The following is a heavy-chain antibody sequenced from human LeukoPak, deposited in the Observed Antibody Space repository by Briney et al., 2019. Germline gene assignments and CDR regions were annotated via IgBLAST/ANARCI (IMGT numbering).Heavy chain of an antibody. V-gene: IGHV3-48*02. D-gene: IGHD5-18*01. CDR2: ISSSSSTI. Sequence: PGGSLRLSCAASGFTFSSYSMNWVRQAPGKGLEWVSYISSSSSTIYYADSVKGRFTISRDNAKNSLYLQMNSLRDEDTAVYYCASLGVRRGYSYGYDYWGQGTLVTVSS. CDR1: GFTFSSYS. CDR3: ASLGVRRGYSYGYDY. J-gene: IGHJ4*02.